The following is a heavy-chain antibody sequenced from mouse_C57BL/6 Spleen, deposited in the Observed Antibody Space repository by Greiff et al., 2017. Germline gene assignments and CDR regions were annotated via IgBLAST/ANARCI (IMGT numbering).Heavy chain of an antibody. CDR2: LGPGSGST. CDR3: AREVDSSGDDWFAY. CDR1: GYTFTDYY. D-gene: IGHD3-2*02. V-gene: IGHV1-77*01. J-gene: IGHJ3*01. Sequence: QVQLQQSGAELVKPGASVKISCKASGYTFTDYYINWVKQRPGQGLEWIGKLGPGSGSTYYNEKFKGKATLTADKSSSTAYMQLSSLTSEDAAVYFCAREVDSSGDDWFAYWGQGTLVTVSA.